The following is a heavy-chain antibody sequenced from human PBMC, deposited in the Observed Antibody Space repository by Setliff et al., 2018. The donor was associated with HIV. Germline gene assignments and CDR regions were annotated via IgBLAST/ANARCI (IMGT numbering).Heavy chain of an antibody. J-gene: IGHJ4*02. CDR2: INPNSGGT. CDR1: GGTLSDYY. CDR3: ARTTTVTTEV. Sequence: ASVKVSCKASGGTLSDYYMHWVRQAPGQGLEWMGWINPNSGGTNYAQKFQGRVTMTTDTSVSTAYMEVSSLTSDDTAVYYCARTTTVTTEVWGQGTLVTVSS. D-gene: IGHD4-17*01. V-gene: IGHV1-2*02.